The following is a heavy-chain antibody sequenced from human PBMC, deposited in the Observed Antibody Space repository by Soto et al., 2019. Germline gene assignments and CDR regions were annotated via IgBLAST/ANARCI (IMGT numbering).Heavy chain of an antibody. Sequence: QVQLQESGPGLERPSETISLTCTGYSGSISNSYWSWIRQSTGKEMEWIGYIYSSGVTNYNPSLKNRVTISVDTSESQFSLKLSSLIAAHTDVDYCARHSPPFFYGSGPWDVCGQGTTVTVSS. V-gene: IGHV4-59*08. CDR2: IYSSGVT. J-gene: IGHJ6*02. D-gene: IGHD3-10*01. CDR3: ARHSPPFFYGSGPWDV. CDR1: SGSISNSY.